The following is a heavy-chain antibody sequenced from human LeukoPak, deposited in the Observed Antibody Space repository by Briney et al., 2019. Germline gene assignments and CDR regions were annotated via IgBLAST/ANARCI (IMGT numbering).Heavy chain of an antibody. J-gene: IGHJ4*02. CDR2: IIPILGIA. D-gene: IGHD6-19*01. CDR1: GGTFSSYA. CDR3: ARGIAVANFDY. Sequence: SVKVSCKASGGTFSSYAISWVRQAPGQGLEWMGRIIPILGIANYAQEFQGRVTITADKSTSTAYMELSSLRSEDTAVYYCARGIAVANFDYWGQGTLVTVSS. V-gene: IGHV1-69*04.